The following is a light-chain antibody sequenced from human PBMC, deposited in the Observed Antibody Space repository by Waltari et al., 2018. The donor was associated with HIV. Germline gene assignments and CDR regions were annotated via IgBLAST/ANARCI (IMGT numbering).Light chain of an antibody. V-gene: IGLV6-57*03. J-gene: IGLJ3*02. CDR3: HSYDSSSLWV. CDR1: SGSIASYF. CDR2: VTN. Sequence: NIMLTQPHSASESPGKTLIIPSTRSSGSIASYFVQWYHQRTGSDPTLFIYVTNQRHPGVPDQFSGYIDFSSNSASLTISGLKTEDEADYYCHSYDSSSLWVFGGGTKVTVV.